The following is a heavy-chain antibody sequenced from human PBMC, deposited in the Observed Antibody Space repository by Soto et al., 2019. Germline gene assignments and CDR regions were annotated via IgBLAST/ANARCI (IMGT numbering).Heavy chain of an antibody. J-gene: IGHJ4*02. V-gene: IGHV3-30*18. CDR1: GFTFSSHG. Sequence: GGSLRLSCEASGFTFSSHGMHWVRQAPGKGLEWVAVISYDGSKKYYVDSVKGRFTISRDNSKNTLYLQMNSLRAEDTAVYYCAKDQGYNYVVDFWGQGALVTSPQ. D-gene: IGHD5-12*01. CDR3: AKDQGYNYVVDF. CDR2: ISYDGSKK.